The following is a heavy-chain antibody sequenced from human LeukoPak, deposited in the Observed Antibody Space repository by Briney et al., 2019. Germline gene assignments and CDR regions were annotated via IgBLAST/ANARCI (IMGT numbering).Heavy chain of an antibody. CDR2: IYYSGST. V-gene: IGHV4-39*01. CDR1: GGSISSSSYY. Sequence: SETLSLTCTVSGGSISSSSYYWGWIRQPPGKGLEWIGSIYYSGSTYYNPSLKSRVTISVDTSKNQISLKLSSVTAADTAVYYCARRGIVVVYAFDIWGQGTMVTVSS. J-gene: IGHJ3*02. CDR3: ARRGIVVVYAFDI. D-gene: IGHD2-21*01.